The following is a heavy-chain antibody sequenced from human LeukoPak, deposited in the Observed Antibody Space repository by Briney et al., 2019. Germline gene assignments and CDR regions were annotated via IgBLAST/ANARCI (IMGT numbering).Heavy chain of an antibody. V-gene: IGHV3-74*01. CDR1: GFTFSSYW. CDR3: VREGDGAPDY. CDR2: INSDGSST. J-gene: IGHJ4*02. Sequence: GGSLRLSCAASGFTFSSYWMHWVRQAPGKGLVWVLRINSDGSSTNYADSVKGRFTISRDNAKNTLHLQMNSLGAEDTALYYCVREGDGAPDYWGQGTLVTVSS. D-gene: IGHD4-17*01.